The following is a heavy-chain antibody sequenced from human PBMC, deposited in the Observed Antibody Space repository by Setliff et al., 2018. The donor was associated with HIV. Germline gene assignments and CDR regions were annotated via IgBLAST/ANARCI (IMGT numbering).Heavy chain of an antibody. CDR1: GGSISSSNW. CDR3: ARESLNLGELSSNPDASDI. V-gene: IGHV4-4*02. J-gene: IGHJ4*02. Sequence: SETLSLTCAVSGGSISSSNWWSWVRQPPGKGLEWIGEIYHSGSTNYNPSLKSRVTISVDKSKNQFSLKLSSVTAADTAVYYCARESLNLGELSSNPDASDIWGQGTQVTVSS. CDR2: IYHSGST. D-gene: IGHD3-16*02.